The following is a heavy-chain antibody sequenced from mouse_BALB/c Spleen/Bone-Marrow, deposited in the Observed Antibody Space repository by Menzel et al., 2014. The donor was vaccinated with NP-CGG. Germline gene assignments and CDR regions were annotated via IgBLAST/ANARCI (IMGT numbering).Heavy chain of an antibody. J-gene: IGHJ4*01. CDR2: INPGSGGT. CDR1: GYAFTNYL. Sequence: QVQLKESGAVLVRPGTSVKVSCKASGYAFTNYLIEWVKQRPGQGLEWIGVINPGSGGTNYNEKFKGKATLTADKSSSTAYMQLSSLTSDDSAVYFCARWDYAMDYWGQGTSVTVSS. CDR3: ARWDYAMDY. V-gene: IGHV1-54*01.